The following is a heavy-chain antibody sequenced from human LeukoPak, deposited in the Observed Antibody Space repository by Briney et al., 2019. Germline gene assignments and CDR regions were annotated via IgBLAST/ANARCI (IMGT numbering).Heavy chain of an antibody. CDR2: INPNSGGT. Sequence: ASVKVSCKPSGYTFTGYYIHWVRQAPGQGLEWMGWINPNSGGTNYAQKFQGRVTMTRDTSISTAYMELTRLTSDDTAVYYCARGVTARGFYYYMDVWGKGTTVTISS. J-gene: IGHJ6*03. CDR3: ARGVTARGFYYYMDV. D-gene: IGHD2-21*02. V-gene: IGHV1-2*02. CDR1: GYTFTGYY.